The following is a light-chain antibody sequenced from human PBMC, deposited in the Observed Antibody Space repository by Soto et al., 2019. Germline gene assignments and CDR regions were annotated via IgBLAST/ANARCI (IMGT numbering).Light chain of an antibody. J-gene: IGKJ4*01. V-gene: IGKV1-39*01. CDR1: QDISNY. CDR2: DAS. CDR3: QQGYSTPVA. Sequence: IQMTQSPSSLSASVGDRVTITCQATQDISNYLNWYQQKPGKAPRLLIYDASRLQSGVPSRFSGSGSGTEFTLTISSLQAEDFGSYYCQQGYSTPVAFGGGTKVDIK.